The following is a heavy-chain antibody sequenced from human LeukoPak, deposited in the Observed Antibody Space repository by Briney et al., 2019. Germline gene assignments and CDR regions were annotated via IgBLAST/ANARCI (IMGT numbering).Heavy chain of an antibody. J-gene: IGHJ3*02. V-gene: IGHV1-46*01. CDR2: INPSGGST. Sequence: GASVKVSCKASGYTFTSYYMHWVRQAPGQGLEWMGIINPSGGSTSYAQKFQGRVTMTRDTSKNQFSLKLSSVTAADTAVYYCARTGKAFDIWGQGTMVTVSS. CDR1: GYTFTSYY. D-gene: IGHD1-14*01. CDR3: ARTGKAFDI.